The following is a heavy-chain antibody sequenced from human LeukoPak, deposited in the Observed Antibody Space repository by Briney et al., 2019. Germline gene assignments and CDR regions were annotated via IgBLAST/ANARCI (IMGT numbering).Heavy chain of an antibody. CDR1: GYTFTGYY. V-gene: IGHV1-2*02. CDR3: ARDREYCTSTSCYASYHFDY. CDR2: IHPKSGGT. D-gene: IGHD2-2*01. J-gene: IGHJ4*02. Sequence: ASVKVSCKASGYTFTGYYMHWVRQAPGQGLEWMGWIHPKSGGTNFAQKFQGRVTMTLDTSVSAAHMEVSWLTSDDTAVYYCARDREYCTSTSCYASYHFDYWGQGTLVTVSS.